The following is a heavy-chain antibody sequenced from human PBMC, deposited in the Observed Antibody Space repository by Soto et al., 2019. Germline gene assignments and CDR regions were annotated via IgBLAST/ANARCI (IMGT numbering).Heavy chain of an antibody. J-gene: IGHJ3*01. CDR2: IYPGDSDI. CDR3: ARSALLGWFGYRHAFDV. V-gene: IGHV5-51*03. CDR1: GYTFTSYW. D-gene: IGHD3-10*01. Sequence: EVQLVQSGVELKKPGESLKISCKSSGYTFTSYWIGWVRQMPGKGLEWMGIIYPGDSDIRYSPSFQGQVTISADKSINTAYLQWSSLRASDTAMFYCARSALLGWFGYRHAFDVWGQGTMVTVSS.